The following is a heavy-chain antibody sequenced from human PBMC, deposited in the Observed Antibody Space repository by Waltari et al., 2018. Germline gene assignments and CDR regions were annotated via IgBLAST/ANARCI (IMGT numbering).Heavy chain of an antibody. CDR3: AKDPRDRTTVTTYDP. D-gene: IGHD4-17*01. V-gene: IGHV3-23*04. Sequence: EVQLVESGGGLVQPGGSLRLSCAASGFTFSSYAMSWVRQAPGKGLEWVSAISGGGGSTYSADSVKGRFTISRDNSKNTLYLQMNSLRAEDTAVYYCAKDPRDRTTVTTYDPWGQGTLVTVSS. J-gene: IGHJ5*02. CDR2: ISGGGGST. CDR1: GFTFSSYA.